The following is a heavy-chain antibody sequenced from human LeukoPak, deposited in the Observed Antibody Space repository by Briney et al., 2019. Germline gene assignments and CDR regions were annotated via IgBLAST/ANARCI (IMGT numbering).Heavy chain of an antibody. D-gene: IGHD3-9*01. Sequence: GGSLRLSCAASGFTFSSYAMSWVRQAPWKGLEWVSAISGSGGSTYYADSVKGRFTISRDNSKNTLYLQMNSLRAEDTAVYYCAKDNDILTGRDYWGQGTLVTVSS. CDR1: GFTFSSYA. CDR2: ISGSGGST. CDR3: AKDNDILTGRDY. J-gene: IGHJ4*02. V-gene: IGHV3-23*01.